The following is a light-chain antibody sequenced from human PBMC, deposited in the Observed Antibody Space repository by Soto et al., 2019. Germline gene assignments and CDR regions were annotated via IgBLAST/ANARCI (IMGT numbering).Light chain of an antibody. CDR2: EVT. CDR1: SSDVGNYNL. CDR3: SSYAGSSTLV. Sequence: QSALTQPASVSGSPGQSITISCTGTSSDVGNYNLVSWYQQHPSKAPKLMIYEVTKRPSGVSNRFSGSKSGNTASLTISGLQAEDEADYYCSSYAGSSTLVFGGGTKLTVL. J-gene: IGLJ3*02. V-gene: IGLV2-23*02.